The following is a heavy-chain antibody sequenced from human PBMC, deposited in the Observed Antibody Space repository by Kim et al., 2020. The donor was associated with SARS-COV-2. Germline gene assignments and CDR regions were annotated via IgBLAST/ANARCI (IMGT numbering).Heavy chain of an antibody. D-gene: IGHD1-1*01. CDR2: LSFNGTNK. J-gene: IGHJ4*03. CDR3: ARGDTTVIQGIDY. CDR1: GFTFSNYP. V-gene: IGHV3-30*04. Sequence: GGSLRLSCAASGFTFSNYPMHWVRQAPGKGLEWVAVLSFNGTNKDYADPVRDRFTISRDIPKNTLYLQMNGLRVEDTAVYFCARGDTTVIQGIDYWGQGT.